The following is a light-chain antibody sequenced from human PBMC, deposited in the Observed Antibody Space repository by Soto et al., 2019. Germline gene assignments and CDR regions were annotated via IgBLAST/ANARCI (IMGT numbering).Light chain of an antibody. J-gene: IGKJ4*01. CDR3: QQVNSYPLT. Sequence: DLQLTQSPSFLSASVGDRVTITCRASQGISNYLAWYQQKPGKAPKVLIYSASTLESGVPLRFSGSGSGTEFTLTISSLQPEDVATYYCQQVNSYPLTFGGGTRVEIK. CDR1: QGISNY. CDR2: SAS. V-gene: IGKV1-9*01.